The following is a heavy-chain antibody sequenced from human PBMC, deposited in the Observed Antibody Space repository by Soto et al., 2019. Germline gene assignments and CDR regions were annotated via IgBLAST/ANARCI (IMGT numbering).Heavy chain of an antibody. J-gene: IGHJ4*02. CDR1: GFTFSTYS. V-gene: IGHV3-48*01. D-gene: IGHD3-22*01. CDR3: ARSTYYYDSSGHPAY. Sequence: GGSLRLSCAASGFTFSTYSMNWVRQAPGKGLEWVSYISSSSSTIFYTDSVKGRFTVSRDNAKNSLYLQMNSLRAEDTAVYYCARSTYYYDSSGHPAYWGKGTLVTVSS. CDR2: ISSSSSTI.